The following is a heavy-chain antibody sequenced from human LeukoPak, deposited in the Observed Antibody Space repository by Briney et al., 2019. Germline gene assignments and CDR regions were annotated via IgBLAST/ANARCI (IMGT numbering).Heavy chain of an antibody. CDR1: GYTFTVHY. CDR2: INPDSGST. D-gene: IGHD1-20*01. Sequence: ASVKVSCKASGYTFTVHYIHWVRQAPGQGLEWMGWINPDSGSTDYAEKFQDRVTMTRDTSIDTAYMELSRLKSDDTAVYYCARGLSITSITNWFDPWGQGTLVTVSS. CDR3: ARGLSITSITNWFDP. J-gene: IGHJ5*02. V-gene: IGHV1-2*02.